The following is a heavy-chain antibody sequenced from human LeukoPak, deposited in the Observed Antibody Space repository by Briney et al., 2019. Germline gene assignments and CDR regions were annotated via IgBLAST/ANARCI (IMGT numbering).Heavy chain of an antibody. CDR3: ARDRGVG. CDR1: GGSISSYY. Sequence: PSEALSLTCTVSGGSISSYYWSWIRQPPGKGLEWIGYIYYSGSTNYNPSLKSRVTISVDTSKNQFSLKLSSVTAADTAVYYCARDRGVGWGQGTLVTVSS. CDR2: IYYSGST. J-gene: IGHJ4*02. V-gene: IGHV4-59*01. D-gene: IGHD3-10*01.